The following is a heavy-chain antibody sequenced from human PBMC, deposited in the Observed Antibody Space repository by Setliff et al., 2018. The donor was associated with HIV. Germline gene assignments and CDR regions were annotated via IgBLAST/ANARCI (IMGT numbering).Heavy chain of an antibody. D-gene: IGHD2-8*01. Sequence: SLRLSCAASGFSFGSYAMHWVRQAPGKGLEWVAVIWLDGYTQYYAESVKGRFSVSRDDSKNTLYLQMNSLRAEDTAVYYCARVRATVLTLDAFDIWGQGTMVTVSS. CDR3: ARVRATVLTLDAFDI. V-gene: IGHV3-33*01. J-gene: IGHJ3*02. CDR1: GFSFGSYA. CDR2: IWLDGYTQ.